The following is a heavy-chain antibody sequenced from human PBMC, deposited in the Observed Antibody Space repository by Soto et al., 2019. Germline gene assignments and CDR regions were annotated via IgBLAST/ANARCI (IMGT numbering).Heavy chain of an antibody. Sequence: NPSETLSLTCTVSGGSISSSGYYWSWIRQHPGKGLEWIGYIYYSGSTYYNPSLKSRVTISVDTSKNQFSLQLSSVTAADTAVYYCARDSCSGGSCYSGNFDYWGQGTLVTVSS. CDR1: GGSISSSGYY. D-gene: IGHD2-15*01. CDR3: ARDSCSGGSCYSGNFDY. CDR2: IYYSGST. V-gene: IGHV4-31*03. J-gene: IGHJ4*02.